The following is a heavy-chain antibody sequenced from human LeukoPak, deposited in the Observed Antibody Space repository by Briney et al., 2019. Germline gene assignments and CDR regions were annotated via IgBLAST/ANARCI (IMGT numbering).Heavy chain of an antibody. CDR2: IYPGDSDT. CDR1: GYSFTSYW. J-gene: IGHJ6*02. D-gene: IGHD3-10*01. CDR3: ARYGPDSGSYYGVRYYYYGMDV. V-gene: IGHV5-51*01. Sequence: GESLKISCKGSGYSFTSYWIGWVRQMPGKGLEWMGIIYPGDSDTRYSPSFQGQVTISADKSISTAYLQWSSLKASDTAMYYCARYGPDSGSYYGVRYYYYGMDVWGQGTTVTVSS.